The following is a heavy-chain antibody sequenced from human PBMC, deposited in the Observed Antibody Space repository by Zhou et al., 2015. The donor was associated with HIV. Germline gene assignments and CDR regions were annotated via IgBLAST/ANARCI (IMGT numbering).Heavy chain of an antibody. Sequence: QVQLVQSGAEVKKPGASVKVSCKASGYTFTSYYIHCVRQAPGQGLEWMGWINPNTGGTNYAQKFQGRVTMTRDTSISTAYMELNRLRFDDTAVYYCASRQQPYYYGMDVWGQGTTVTVSS. J-gene: IGHJ6*02. CDR3: ASRQQPYYYGMDV. CDR2: INPNTGGT. D-gene: IGHD6-13*01. V-gene: IGHV1-2*02. CDR1: GYTFTSYY.